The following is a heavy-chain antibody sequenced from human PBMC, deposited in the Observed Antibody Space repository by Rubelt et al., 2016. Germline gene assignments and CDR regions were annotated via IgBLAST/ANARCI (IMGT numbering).Heavy chain of an antibody. CDR3: ARGRLGELSTSDY. V-gene: IGHV1-2*02. Sequence: RGLEWMGWINPNSGGTNYAQKFQGRVTMTRDTSISTAYMELSSLRSEDTAVYYCARGRLGELSTSDYWGQGTLVTVSS. J-gene: IGHJ4*02. CDR2: INPNSGGT. D-gene: IGHD3-16*02.